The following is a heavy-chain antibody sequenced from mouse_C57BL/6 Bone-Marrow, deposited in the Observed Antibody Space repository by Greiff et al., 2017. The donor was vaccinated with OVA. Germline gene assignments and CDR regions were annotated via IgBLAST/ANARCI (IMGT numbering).Heavy chain of an antibody. CDR3: VRVTMADWYFDV. J-gene: IGHJ1*03. D-gene: IGHD1-1*02. CDR1: GFTFNTYA. CDR2: IRSKSSNYAT. Sequence: EVTLMASGGGLVPPKGSLKLSCAASGFTFNTYAMHWVRPAPGKGLEGVARIRSKSSNYATYYADSVKDRFTISRDDSQSMLYLQMNNLKTEDTAMYYCVRVTMADWYFDVWGTGTTVTVSS. V-gene: IGHV10-3*01.